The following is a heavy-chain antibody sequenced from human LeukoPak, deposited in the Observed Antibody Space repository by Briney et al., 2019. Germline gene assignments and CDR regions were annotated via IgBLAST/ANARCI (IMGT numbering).Heavy chain of an antibody. CDR3: ARPRQKQRREGDDY. CDR2: ISYTGST. Sequence: SETLSLTCSVFGDSINDYYWSWIRQPPGKELEWIGYISYTGSTNYNPSLKSRVTISVDTSKNQFSLKLSSVTAADTAVYYCARPRQKQRREGDDYWGQGTLVTVSS. V-gene: IGHV4-59*08. D-gene: IGHD3-16*01. CDR1: GDSINDYY. J-gene: IGHJ4*02.